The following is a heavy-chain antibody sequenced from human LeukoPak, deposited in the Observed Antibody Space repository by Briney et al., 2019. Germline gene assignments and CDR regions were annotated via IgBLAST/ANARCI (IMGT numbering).Heavy chain of an antibody. D-gene: IGHD3-16*02. CDR3: ARVDAGDLSLYLRFDY. CDR1: GYSISSGYY. V-gene: IGHV4-38-2*02. J-gene: IGHJ4*02. Sequence: SETLSLTCTVSGYSISSGYYWGWIRQPPGQGLEWIGSIYHSGSTYYNPSLKGRLTISVDTSKNQFSLKLSSVTAAETAVYYCARVDAGDLSLYLRFDYWGQGTLVTVSS. CDR2: IYHSGST.